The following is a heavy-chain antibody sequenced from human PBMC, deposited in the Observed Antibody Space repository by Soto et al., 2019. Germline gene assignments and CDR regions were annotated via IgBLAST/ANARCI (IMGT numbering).Heavy chain of an antibody. Sequence: QVQLVESGGGVVQPGRSLRLSCAASGFTFSSYGMHWVRQAPGKGLEWVAVIWYDGSNKYYADSVKGRFTISRDNSKNTLNLQMNSLRAEDTAVYYCARDLVATIEDPPGGMDVWGQGTTVTVSS. CDR3: ARDLVATIEDPPGGMDV. CDR1: GFTFSSYG. D-gene: IGHD5-12*01. CDR2: IWYDGSNK. V-gene: IGHV3-33*01. J-gene: IGHJ6*02.